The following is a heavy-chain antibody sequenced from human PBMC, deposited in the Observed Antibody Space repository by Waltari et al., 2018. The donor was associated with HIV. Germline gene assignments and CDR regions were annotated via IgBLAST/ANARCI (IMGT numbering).Heavy chain of an antibody. CDR3: ARDRSIVSRHYDNAVSPYFDS. CDR2: ISAYNANT. V-gene: IGHV1-18*01. J-gene: IGHJ4*02. Sequence: QVQLVQSGAEVKKPGASVKVSCKASRDTFTSYGFTWVRQAPGQGLEWMGWISAYNANTYYAQKLQGRVTMTTDTSTSTAYMDLSGLTSDDTAVYFCARDRSIVSRHYDNAVSPYFDSWGQGTLVTVSS. D-gene: IGHD3-22*01. CDR1: RDTFTSYG.